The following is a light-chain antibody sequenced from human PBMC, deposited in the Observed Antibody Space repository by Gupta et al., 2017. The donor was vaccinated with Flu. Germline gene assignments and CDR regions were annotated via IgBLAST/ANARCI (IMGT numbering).Light chain of an antibody. CDR3: QQSDNTPYS. V-gene: IGKV1-39*01. CDR1: QSVSGY. Sequence: DIQMTQSPSSLSASVGDRVTITCRASQSVSGYLNWYQRKAGTAPKLLISATSTLQSGVPSRFSGGGSGTDFTLTISRLQLDDFAVYYCQQSDNTPYSFGQCTKLEI. J-gene: IGKJ2*03. CDR2: ATS.